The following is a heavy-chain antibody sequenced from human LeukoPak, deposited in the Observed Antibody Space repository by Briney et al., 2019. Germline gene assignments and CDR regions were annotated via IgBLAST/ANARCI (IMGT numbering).Heavy chain of an antibody. J-gene: IGHJ6*02. Sequence: GGSLRLSCAASGFTFSSYAMSWVRQAPGKGLEWVSAISGSGGSTYYADSVKGRFAISRDNSKNTLYLQMNSLRAEDTAVYYCAGTSSSSWYDGYYYGMDVWGQGTTVTVSS. CDR2: ISGSGGST. D-gene: IGHD6-13*01. CDR1: GFTFSSYA. CDR3: AGTSSSSWYDGYYYGMDV. V-gene: IGHV3-23*01.